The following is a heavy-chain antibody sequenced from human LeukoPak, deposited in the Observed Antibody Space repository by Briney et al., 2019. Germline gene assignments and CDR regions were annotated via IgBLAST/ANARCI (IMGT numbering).Heavy chain of an antibody. CDR2: ISGSGGST. J-gene: IGHJ4*02. Sequence: GGSLRLSCAASGFTFANYAMSWVRQGPGKGLEWVSTISGSGGSTYYADSVKGRFTISRDNSKNTLFLQMNSLRADDTAVYFCAKDRKSIAATGYDYWSQGTLVTVSS. V-gene: IGHV3-23*01. CDR1: GFTFANYA. D-gene: IGHD6-13*01. CDR3: AKDRKSIAATGYDY.